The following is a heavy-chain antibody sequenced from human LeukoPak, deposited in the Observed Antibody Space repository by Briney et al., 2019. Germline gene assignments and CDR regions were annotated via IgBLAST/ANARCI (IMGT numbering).Heavy chain of an antibody. Sequence: PSETLSLTCTVSGGSISCGGYYWSWIRQHPGKGLEWIGYIYYSGSTYYNPSLKSRVTISVDTSKNQFSLKLSSVTAADTAVYYCAREADNWTYEFDYWGQGTLVTVSS. CDR1: GGSISCGGYY. CDR3: AREADNWTYEFDY. D-gene: IGHD1-20*01. V-gene: IGHV4-31*03. CDR2: IYYSGST. J-gene: IGHJ4*02.